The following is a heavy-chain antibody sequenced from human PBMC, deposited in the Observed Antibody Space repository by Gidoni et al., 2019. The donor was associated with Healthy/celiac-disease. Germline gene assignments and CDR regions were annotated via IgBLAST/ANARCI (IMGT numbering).Heavy chain of an antibody. CDR1: GGSISSGGYY. CDR3: ARDRLDSSGYYPTDYYYYGMDV. V-gene: IGHV4-31*03. Sequence: QVQLQESGPGLVKPSQTLSLTCTVSGGSISSGGYYWRWIRQHPGKGLEWIGYIYYSGSTYYNPSLKSRVTISVDTSKNQFSLKLSSVTAADTAVYYCARDRLDSSGYYPTDYYYYGMDVWGQGTTVTVSS. J-gene: IGHJ6*02. CDR2: IYYSGST. D-gene: IGHD3-22*01.